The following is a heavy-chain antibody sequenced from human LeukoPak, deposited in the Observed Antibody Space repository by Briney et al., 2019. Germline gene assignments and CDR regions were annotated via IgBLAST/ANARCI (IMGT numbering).Heavy chain of an antibody. CDR1: GYTFTGYY. Sequence: ASVKVSCKASGYTFTGYYMHWVRQAPGQGLELMGWINPNSGYTNYAQKFQGRVTMTRDTSIRTAYMELSRLRSDDTDVYYCARVARQWLEHGPDFVGFDIWGQGTMATVSS. J-gene: IGHJ3*02. V-gene: IGHV1-2*02. CDR2: INPNSGYT. CDR3: ARVARQWLEHGPDFVGFDI. D-gene: IGHD6-19*01.